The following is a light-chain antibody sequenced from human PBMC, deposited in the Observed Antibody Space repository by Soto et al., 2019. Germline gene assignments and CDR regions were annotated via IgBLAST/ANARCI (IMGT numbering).Light chain of an antibody. CDR3: QQYKNWPPVT. V-gene: IGKV3-15*01. J-gene: IGKJ2*01. CDR2: GAS. CDR1: QSVNSN. Sequence: EIVMTQSPATLSVSPGERATLSCRASQSVNSNLVWYQQKPGQAPRLLIYGASTRATGIPARFSGSGSGTEFTLTISSLHSEDFAVYYCQQYKNWPPVTFGQGTKLEIK.